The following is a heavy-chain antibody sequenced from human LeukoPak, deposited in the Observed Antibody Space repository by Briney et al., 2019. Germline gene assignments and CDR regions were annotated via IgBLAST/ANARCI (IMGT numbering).Heavy chain of an antibody. D-gene: IGHD3-10*01. CDR3: ARAERRINLARGVFGSHFDS. CDR2: IDHSRRT. V-gene: IGHV4-34*01. Sequence: SETLSLTCAVSGGSFSRPFWSWTRQTPGKGLEWIGEIDHSRRTDYNPSLEGRVTMSVDTSKNQFSLRLTSVTAADTAVYFCARAERRINLARGVFGSHFDSWGQGTLVSVSS. CDR1: GGSFSRPF. J-gene: IGHJ5*01.